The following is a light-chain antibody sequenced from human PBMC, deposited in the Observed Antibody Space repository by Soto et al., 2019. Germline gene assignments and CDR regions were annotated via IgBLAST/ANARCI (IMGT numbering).Light chain of an antibody. V-gene: IGLV2-23*02. CDR1: SSDVGSYNL. J-gene: IGLJ2*01. CDR3: CSYAGSSTFYVV. CDR2: EVS. Sequence: QSAPTQPASVSGSPGQSITISCTGTSSDVGSYNLVSWYQQHPGKAPKLMIYEVSKRPSGVSNRFSGSKSGNTASLTISGLQAEDEADYYCCSYAGSSTFYVVFGGGTKVTVL.